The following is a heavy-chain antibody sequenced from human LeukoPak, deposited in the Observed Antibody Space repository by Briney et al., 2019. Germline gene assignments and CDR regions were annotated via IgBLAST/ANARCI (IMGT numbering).Heavy chain of an antibody. CDR3: ARLLSNYGSGSYYYDY. Sequence: SQTLSLTCTVSGDSINSGSYYWTWIRQPAGQGLEWIGRINPSGSTDYNPSLKSRVTISVDKSKNQFSLKLSSVTAADTAVYYCARLLSNYGSGSYYYDYWGQGTLVTVSS. D-gene: IGHD3-10*01. J-gene: IGHJ4*02. CDR1: GDSINSGSYY. CDR2: INPSGST. V-gene: IGHV4-61*02.